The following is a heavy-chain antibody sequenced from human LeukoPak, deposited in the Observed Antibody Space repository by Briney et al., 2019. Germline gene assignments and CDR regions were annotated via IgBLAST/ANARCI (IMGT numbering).Heavy chain of an antibody. D-gene: IGHD6-13*01. CDR2: IYYSGTT. CDR1: GGSLSSYY. Sequence: PSETLSLTCTVSGGSLSSYYWSWIRQPPGKGLEWIGYIYYSGTTNYNPSLKSRVTISVDTSKNQFSLKLSSVTAADTAVYYCARGVYIAAAQYGYWGQGTLVIVSS. V-gene: IGHV4-59*01. CDR3: ARGVYIAAAQYGY. J-gene: IGHJ4*02.